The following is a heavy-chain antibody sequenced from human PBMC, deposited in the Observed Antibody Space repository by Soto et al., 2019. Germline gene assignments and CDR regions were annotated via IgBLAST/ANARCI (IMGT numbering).Heavy chain of an antibody. CDR3: ARGEGSSYDRLYNWFDP. D-gene: IGHD6-13*01. CDR2: ISSSSSTI. J-gene: IGHJ5*02. Sequence: GGSLRLSCAASGFTFSSYSMDWVRQAPGKGLEWVSYISSSSSTIYYADSVKGRFTISRDNAKNSLYLQMNSLRAEDTAVYYCARGEGSSYDRLYNWFDPWGQGTLVTVSS. V-gene: IGHV3-48*01. CDR1: GFTFSSYS.